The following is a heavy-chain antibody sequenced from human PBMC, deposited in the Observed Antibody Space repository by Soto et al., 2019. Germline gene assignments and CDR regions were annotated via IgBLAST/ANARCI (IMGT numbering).Heavy chain of an antibody. CDR3: TKDAEAYDFAFDK. CDR2: ITKTGRST. Sequence: EVQLLESGGGLVQPGGSLRLSCATSGFSFSNYGMNWVRQAPGKGLEWVSGITKTGRSTFIADSVRGRFTISRDNLKNIMYLQMNSLRVDDTALYYCTKDAEAYDFAFDKWGQATMVTVTS. J-gene: IGHJ3*02. V-gene: IGHV3-23*01. D-gene: IGHD3-3*01. CDR1: GFSFSNYG.